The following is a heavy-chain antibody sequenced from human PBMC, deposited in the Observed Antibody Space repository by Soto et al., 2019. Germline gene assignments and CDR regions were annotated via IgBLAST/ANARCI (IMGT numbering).Heavy chain of an antibody. CDR2: ISAYNGNT. D-gene: IGHD4-17*01. V-gene: IGHV1-18*01. Sequence: ASVKVSCKASGYTFTSYGISWVRQAPGQGLEWMGWISAYNGNTNYAQKHQGRVTKTTDTATSTAYMELRSLRSDDTAVYYCARGWAYGDYSGAFDIWGQGTMVTVSS. CDR1: GYTFTSYG. CDR3: ARGWAYGDYSGAFDI. J-gene: IGHJ3*02.